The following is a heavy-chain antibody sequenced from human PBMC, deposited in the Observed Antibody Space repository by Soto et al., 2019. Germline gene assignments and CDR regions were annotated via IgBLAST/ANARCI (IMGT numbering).Heavy chain of an antibody. CDR1: GGTFSSYT. V-gene: IGHV1-69*02. D-gene: IGHD5-12*01. Sequence: QVQLVQSGAEVKKPGSSVKVSCKASGGTFSSYTISWVRQAPGQGLEWMGRIIPILGIANYAQKFQGRVTIPAEKSTSTAYMELSSLRSEDTAVYYCAGGRQWLRDFDYWGQGTLVTVSS. CDR2: IIPILGIA. CDR3: AGGRQWLRDFDY. J-gene: IGHJ4*02.